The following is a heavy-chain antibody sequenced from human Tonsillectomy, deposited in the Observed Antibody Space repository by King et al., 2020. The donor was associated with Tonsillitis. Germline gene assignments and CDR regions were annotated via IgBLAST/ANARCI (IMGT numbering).Heavy chain of an antibody. V-gene: IGHV1-46*03. CDR1: GYTFTNYY. CDR2: IRPGGGNT. J-gene: IGHJ4*02. D-gene: IGHD2/OR15-2a*01. CDR3: ARELGETFYFDY. Sequence: QLVQSGAEVKKPGASVKVSCEASGYTFTNYYIHWVRQAPGQGLEWMGIIRPGGGNTEYAQKFQGRVTMTKDTSTSTVYMEVSSLRFDDTAVYFCARELGETFYFDYWGQGTLVTVSS.